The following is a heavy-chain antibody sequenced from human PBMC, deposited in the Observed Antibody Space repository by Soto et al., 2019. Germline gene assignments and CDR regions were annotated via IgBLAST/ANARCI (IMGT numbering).Heavy chain of an antibody. J-gene: IGHJ6*02. CDR3: ARDTPQYCSGRSCHSQYGMNV. CDR2: INPSGGST. CDR1: GYTFTSYY. Sequence: GASVKVSCKASGYTFTSYYMHWVRQAPGQRLEWFGIINPSGGSTSYAQKFQGRVTMTRDTSTSTVYMELRSLRSEDTAVYYCARDTPQYCSGRSCHSQYGMNVWGQGTTVTVSS. V-gene: IGHV1-46*01. D-gene: IGHD2-15*01.